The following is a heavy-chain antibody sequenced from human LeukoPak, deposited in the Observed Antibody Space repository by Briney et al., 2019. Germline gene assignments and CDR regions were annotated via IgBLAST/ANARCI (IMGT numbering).Heavy chain of an antibody. CDR3: ARSPAGANYYLDV. CDR1: GFIFSDYW. Sequence: GGSLRLSCAASGFIFSDYWMTWVRQAPGKGLEWVANMNRDGSEKHYVDSVKGRFTISRDNANNLLFLQMNNLRAEDTAVYYCARSPAGANYYLDVWGKGTTVTISS. J-gene: IGHJ6*03. CDR2: MNRDGSEK. D-gene: IGHD1-14*01. V-gene: IGHV3-7*01.